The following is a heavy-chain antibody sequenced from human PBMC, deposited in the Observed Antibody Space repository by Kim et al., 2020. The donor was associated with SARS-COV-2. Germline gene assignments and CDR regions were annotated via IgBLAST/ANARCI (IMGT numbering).Heavy chain of an antibody. CDR3: TADIDGGNYYYYCGMDV. CDR2: IKSKTDGGTT. D-gene: IGHD3-16*02. V-gene: IGHV3-15*01. Sequence: GGSLRLSCIASGFTFSHAWMSWVRQAPGKGLEWVGRIKSKTDGGTTDYAAPVKDRFTISRDDSKNTLYLQMNSLKIEDTAVYYCTADIDGGNYYYYCGMDVWGEGTTVSVSS. CDR1: GFTFSHAW. J-gene: IGHJ6*04.